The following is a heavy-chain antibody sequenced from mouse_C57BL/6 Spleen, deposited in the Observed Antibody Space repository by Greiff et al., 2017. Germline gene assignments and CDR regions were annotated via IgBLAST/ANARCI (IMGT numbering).Heavy chain of an antibody. Sequence: VQLQQSGAELARPGASVKLSCKASGYTFTSYGISWVKQRTGQGLEWIGEIYPRSGNTYYNEKLNGKATLTADKSSSTAYMELRSLTSEDSAVYFCARSEGYGYDLIAMDYWGQGTSVTVSS. J-gene: IGHJ4*01. CDR1: GYTFTSYG. CDR2: IYPRSGNT. CDR3: ARSEGYGYDLIAMDY. D-gene: IGHD2-2*01. V-gene: IGHV1-81*01.